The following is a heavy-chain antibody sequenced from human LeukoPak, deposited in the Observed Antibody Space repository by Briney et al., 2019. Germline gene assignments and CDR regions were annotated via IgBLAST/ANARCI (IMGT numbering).Heavy chain of an antibody. CDR1: GGSFSGYY. J-gene: IGHJ4*02. Sequence: SETPSLTCAVYGGSFSGYYWSWIRQPPGKGLEWIGEINHSGSTDYNPSLKSRVTISVDTSKNQFSLKLSSVTAADTAVYYCAREGRGYSYGYGPGFDYWGQGTLVTVSS. V-gene: IGHV4-34*01. CDR3: AREGRGYSYGYGPGFDY. D-gene: IGHD5-18*01. CDR2: INHSGST.